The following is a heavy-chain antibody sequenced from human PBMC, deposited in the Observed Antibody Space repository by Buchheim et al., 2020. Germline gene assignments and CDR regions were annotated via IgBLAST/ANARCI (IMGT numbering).Heavy chain of an antibody. V-gene: IGHV3-13*04. CDR3: ARARYYYDSSGYYPSSYWYFDL. CDR1: GFTFSSYD. D-gene: IGHD3-22*01. CDR2: IGTAGDT. J-gene: IGHJ2*01. Sequence: EVQLVESGGGLVQPGGSLRLSCAASGFTFSSYDMHWVRQATGKGLEWVSAIGTAGDTYYPGSVKGRFNISRENAKNSLYLQMNSLRAGDTAVYYCARARYYYDSSGYYPSSYWYFDLWGRGTL.